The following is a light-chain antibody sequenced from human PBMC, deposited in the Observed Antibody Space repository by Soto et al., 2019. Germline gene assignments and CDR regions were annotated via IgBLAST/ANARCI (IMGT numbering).Light chain of an antibody. CDR1: SSDVGGYNY. Sequence: QSALTQPPSASGSPGQSVTISCTGTSSDVGGYNYVSWYQQHPGKAPKLMIYEVSKRPSGVPDRFSGSKSGNTASLTVSGLQPGDEADYYCSSYAGSNKSVFGTGTKVTV. CDR3: SSYAGSNKSV. J-gene: IGLJ1*01. V-gene: IGLV2-8*01. CDR2: EVS.